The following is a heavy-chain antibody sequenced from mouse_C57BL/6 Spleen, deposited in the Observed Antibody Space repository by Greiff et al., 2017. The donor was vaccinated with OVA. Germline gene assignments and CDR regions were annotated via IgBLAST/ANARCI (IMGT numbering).Heavy chain of an antibody. CDR1: GYTFTSYW. J-gene: IGHJ2*01. Sequence: QVQLQQPGAELVRPGSSVKLSCKASGYTFTSYWMDWVKQRPGQGLEWIGNIYPSDSETHYNQKFKDKATLTVDKSSSTAYMRLSSLTSEDSAVYYCARDSYDGFDYWGQGTTLTVSS. D-gene: IGHD2-3*01. CDR2: IYPSDSET. V-gene: IGHV1-61*01. CDR3: ARDSYDGFDY.